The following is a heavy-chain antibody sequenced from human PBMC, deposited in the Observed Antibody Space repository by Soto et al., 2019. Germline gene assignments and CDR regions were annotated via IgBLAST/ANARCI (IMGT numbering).Heavy chain of an antibody. CDR2: IYPGDSDT. CDR3: ARQLTVSTRQWLPPVGLGDAFDI. CDR1: GYSFTSYW. Sequence: GESLKISCKGSGYSFTSYWIGWVRQMPGKGLEWMGIIYPGDSDTRYSPSFQGQVTISADKSISTAYLQWSSLKASDTAMYYCARQLTVSTRQWLPPVGLGDAFDIWGQGTMVTVSS. J-gene: IGHJ3*02. V-gene: IGHV5-51*01. D-gene: IGHD6-19*01.